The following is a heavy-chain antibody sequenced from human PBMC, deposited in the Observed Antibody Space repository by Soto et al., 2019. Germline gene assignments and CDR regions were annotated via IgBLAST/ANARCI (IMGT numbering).Heavy chain of an antibody. V-gene: IGHV1-2*04. CDR2: INPNSGGT. CDR3: ASVLQPTTGTYGYYYGMAV. J-gene: IGHJ6*02. Sequence: ASVKVSCKASGYTFTGYYMHWVRQAPGQGLEWMGWINPNSGGTNYAQKFQGWVTMTRDTSISTAYMELSRLRSDDTAVYYCASVLQPTTGTYGYYYGMAVWGQGTTVTGSS. CDR1: GYTFTGYY. D-gene: IGHD1-1*01.